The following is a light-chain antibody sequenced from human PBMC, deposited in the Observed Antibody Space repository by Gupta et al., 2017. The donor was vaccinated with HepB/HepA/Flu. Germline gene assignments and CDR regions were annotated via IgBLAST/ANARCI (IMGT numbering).Light chain of an antibody. CDR2: DAS. Sequence: EIVLTQSPATLSLSPGERATLSCRASQSVGSYLAWYQQKPGQAPRLLINDASNRATGIPARFSGSGSGTDFTLTINSLEPEDFAFYYCQQRSEWPIAFGQGTRLEIK. CDR3: QQRSEWPIA. V-gene: IGKV3-11*01. J-gene: IGKJ5*01. CDR1: QSVGSY.